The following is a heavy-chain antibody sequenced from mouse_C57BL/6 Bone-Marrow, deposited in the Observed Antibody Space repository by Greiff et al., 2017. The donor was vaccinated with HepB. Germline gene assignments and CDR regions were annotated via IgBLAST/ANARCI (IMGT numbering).Heavy chain of an antibody. CDR1: GYTFTSYW. CDR3: ARTIYDGRGYAMDY. Sequence: VQLQQPGAELVMPGASVKLSCKASGYTFTSYWMHWVKQRPGQGLEWIGEIDPSDSYTNYNQKFKGKSTLTVDKSSSTAYMQLSSLTSEDSAVYYCARTIYDGRGYAMDYWGQGTSVTVSS. CDR2: IDPSDSYT. D-gene: IGHD2-3*01. V-gene: IGHV1-69*01. J-gene: IGHJ4*01.